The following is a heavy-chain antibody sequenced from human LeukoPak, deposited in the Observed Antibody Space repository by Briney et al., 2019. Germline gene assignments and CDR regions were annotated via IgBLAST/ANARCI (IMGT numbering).Heavy chain of an antibody. J-gene: IGHJ4*02. CDR3: ARTIQLWTYFDY. Sequence: SQTLSLTCSVSGGSISSGDYYWSWIRQPPGKGLEWIGYIYYSGRTYYNPSLKSRVTIPVDTSKNQFSPMLSSVTAADTAVYFCARTIQLWTYFDYWGQGSLVTVSS. CDR2: IYYSGRT. CDR1: GGSISSGDYY. V-gene: IGHV4-30-4*08. D-gene: IGHD5-18*01.